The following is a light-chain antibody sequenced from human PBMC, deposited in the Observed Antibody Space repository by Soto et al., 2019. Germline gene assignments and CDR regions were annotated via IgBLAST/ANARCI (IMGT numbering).Light chain of an antibody. Sequence: EIVLTQSPGTLSLSPGQRATLSCRASQSVSSTYLAWYQQKPGQTPRLLIYGASSRATGIPDRFSGSGSGKDFTLTIRRLEPEDFAVYYCQQFGSSPYTFGQGTKLEIQ. V-gene: IGKV3-20*01. CDR3: QQFGSSPYT. CDR1: QSVSSTY. CDR2: GAS. J-gene: IGKJ2*01.